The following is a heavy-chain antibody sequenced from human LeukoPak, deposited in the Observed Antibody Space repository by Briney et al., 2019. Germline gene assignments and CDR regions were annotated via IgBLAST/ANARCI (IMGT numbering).Heavy chain of an antibody. D-gene: IGHD3-10*01. CDR1: GFTFSSYA. J-gene: IGHJ4*02. CDR2: ISYDGSNK. V-gene: IGHV3-30-3*01. Sequence: GGSLRLSCAASGFTFSSYAMHWVRQAPGKGLEWVAVISYDGSNKYYADSVKGRFTISRDNSKNTLYLQMNSLRAEDTAVYYCARGGYYGSGSTFDYWGQGTLVTVSS. CDR3: ARGGYYGSGSTFDY.